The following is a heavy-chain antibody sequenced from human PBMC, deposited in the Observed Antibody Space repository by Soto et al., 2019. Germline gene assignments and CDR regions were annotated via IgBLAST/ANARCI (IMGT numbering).Heavy chain of an antibody. CDR1: GAFVTSSNYH. CDR2: IYYGGAT. J-gene: IGHJ4*02. V-gene: IGHV4-61*01. D-gene: IGHD3-16*01. CDR3: ARSLQSTFFDF. Sequence: SETLSLTCFVSGAFVTSSNYHWNWIRQSPRKGLEWVGCIYYGGATNYNPSLESRVTMSLDTSKNQFSMNLSSMTAADTAVYFFARSLQSTFFDFWGQGTLLTLSS.